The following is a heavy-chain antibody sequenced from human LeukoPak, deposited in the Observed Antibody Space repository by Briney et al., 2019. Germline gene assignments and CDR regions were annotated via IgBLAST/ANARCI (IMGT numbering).Heavy chain of an antibody. D-gene: IGHD6-13*01. CDR3: AREDDSSWGYYYYYGMDV. J-gene: IGHJ6*02. CDR2: ISSSSSYI. Sequence: PGGSLRLSCAVSGFTFSTYSMNWVRQAPGKGLEWVSSISSSSSYIYYADSVKGRFTISRDNAKNSLYLQMNSLRAEDTAVYYCAREDDSSWGYYYYYGMDVWGQGTTVTVSS. CDR1: GFTFSTYS. V-gene: IGHV3-21*01.